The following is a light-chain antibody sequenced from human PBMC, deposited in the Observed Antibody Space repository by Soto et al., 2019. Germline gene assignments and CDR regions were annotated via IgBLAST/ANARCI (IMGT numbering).Light chain of an antibody. CDR3: SSYAGSNEPWGFYD. V-gene: IGLV2-8*01. CDR2: EVS. Sequence: QSVLTQPPSASGSPGQSVTISCTGTSSDVGGYNYVSWYQQHPGKAPKLMIYEVSKRPSGVPDRFSGSKSGNTASLTVSGLQAEDEADYYCSSYAGSNEPWGFYDFGTGTKVTVL. CDR1: SSDVGGYNY. J-gene: IGLJ1*01.